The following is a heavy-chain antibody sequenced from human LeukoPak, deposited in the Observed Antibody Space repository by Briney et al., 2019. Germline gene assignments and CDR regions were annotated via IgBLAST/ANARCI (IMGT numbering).Heavy chain of an antibody. CDR3: ARGYLREPFDS. CDR1: GFTVSTNY. J-gene: IGHJ4*02. V-gene: IGHV3-53*01. D-gene: IGHD1-14*01. CDR2: VYSCGST. Sequence: GGSLRLSCAAFGFTVSTNYMSWARQAPGKGLEWVSVVYSCGSTHYADSVKGRFTISRDNSKNTLYLQMNRLRGEDTAVYYCARGYLREPFDSWGQGTLVIASS.